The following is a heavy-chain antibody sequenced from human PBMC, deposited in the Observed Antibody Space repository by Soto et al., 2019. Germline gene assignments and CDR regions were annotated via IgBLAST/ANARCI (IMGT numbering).Heavy chain of an antibody. Sequence: ASVKVSCKAPGDTFTAYFIFWVRHAPGQGLEWMGWINPNSGATHYAQKYKGRVTMTSDPFISSAYMELAGIASYDQDVYYCATNIRYRSRWTYYTDYGLDVWGQVTKVTVSS. V-gene: IGHV1-2*02. CDR1: GDTFTAYF. CDR3: ATNIRYRSRWTYYTDYGLDV. J-gene: IGHJ6*02. CDR2: INPNSGAT. D-gene: IGHD6-13*01.